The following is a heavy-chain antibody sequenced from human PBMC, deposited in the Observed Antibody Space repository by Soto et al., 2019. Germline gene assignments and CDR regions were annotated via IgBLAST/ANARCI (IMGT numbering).Heavy chain of an antibody. V-gene: IGHV4-59*01. CDR3: ARTSPVAGGFDY. Sequence: QVQLQESGPGLVKPSETLSLTCTVSGGSISNYYWSWIRQTPGKGLEWIAYNYYTTNYNPSLKSRLTISADTSTNQISLKLTSVTAADTAVYYCARTSPVAGGFDYWGQGILVTVSS. CDR1: GGSISNYY. CDR2: NYYTT. J-gene: IGHJ4*02. D-gene: IGHD6-19*01.